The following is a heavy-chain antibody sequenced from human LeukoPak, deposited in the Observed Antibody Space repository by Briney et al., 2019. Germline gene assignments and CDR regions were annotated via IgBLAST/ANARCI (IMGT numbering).Heavy chain of an antibody. CDR3: AKGPQLGSGYHPDY. CDR2: ITGSDDRT. D-gene: IGHD3-22*01. V-gene: IGHV3-23*01. Sequence: GGSLRLSXAASGFTFSNAAMTWVRQAPGKGPEWVSTITGSDDRTYYEDSVKGRFTISRDYSKNTLHLQMNSLRVEDTAIYYCAKGPQLGSGYHPDYWGQGTLVTVSS. CDR1: GFTFSNAA. J-gene: IGHJ4*02.